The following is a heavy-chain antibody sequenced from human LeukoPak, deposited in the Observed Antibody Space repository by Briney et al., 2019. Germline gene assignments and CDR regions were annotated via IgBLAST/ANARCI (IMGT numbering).Heavy chain of an antibody. Sequence: GGSLRLSCAASGFIFRSYSMNWVRQAPGKGLEWVSSISSSSSYIYYADSVKGRFTISRDNAKNSLYLQMNSLRAEDTAMYYCAKDDDWGRYKHWGQGTLVTVSS. J-gene: IGHJ1*01. CDR3: AKDDDWGRYKH. CDR1: GFIFRSYS. D-gene: IGHD3-16*01. CDR2: ISSSSSYI. V-gene: IGHV3-21*04.